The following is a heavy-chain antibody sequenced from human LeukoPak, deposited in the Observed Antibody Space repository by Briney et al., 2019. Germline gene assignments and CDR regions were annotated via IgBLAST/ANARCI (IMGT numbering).Heavy chain of an antibody. V-gene: IGHV3-21*01. J-gene: IGHJ4*02. CDR2: ISSSSSYI. Sequence: PGGSLRLSCVASGFTYSHYGMNWVRQAPGKGLEWVSSISSSSSYIYYADSVKGRFTISRDSAKNSLYLQMNSLRAEDTAVYYCARDRSGTNYDYVSGPQYYFDYWGQGTLVTVSS. CDR1: GFTYSHYG. CDR3: ARDRSGTNYDYVSGPQYYFDY. D-gene: IGHD3-16*01.